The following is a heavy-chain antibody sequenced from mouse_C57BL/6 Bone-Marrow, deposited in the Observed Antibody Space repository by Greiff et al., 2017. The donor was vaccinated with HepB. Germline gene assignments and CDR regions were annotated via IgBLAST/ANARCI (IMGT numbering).Heavy chain of an antibody. CDR2: IRLKSDNYAT. J-gene: IGHJ4*01. Sequence: DVMLVESGGGLVQPGGSMKLSCVASGFTFSNYWMNWVRQSPEKGLEWVAQIRLKSDNYATHYAESVKGRFTISRDDSKSSVYLQMNNLRAEDTGIYYCTGLPLLYYGSSLEAMDYWGQGTSVTVSS. V-gene: IGHV6-3*01. CDR1: GFTFSNYW. CDR3: TGLPLLYYGSSLEAMDY. D-gene: IGHD1-1*01.